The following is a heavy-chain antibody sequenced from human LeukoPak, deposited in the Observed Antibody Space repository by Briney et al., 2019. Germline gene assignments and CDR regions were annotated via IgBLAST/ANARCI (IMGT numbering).Heavy chain of an antibody. CDR3: ARDSDGSSCPDY. J-gene: IGHJ4*02. Sequence: PSETLSLTCTVSGGSISRYYWSWIRQPPGKGLEWIGYIYYSGSTNYNPSLKSRVTISVDTSKNQFSLKLSSVTAADTAVYYCARDSDGSSCPDYWGLRTLVTVSS. D-gene: IGHD6-13*01. CDR1: GGSISRYY. CDR2: IYYSGST. V-gene: IGHV4-59*01.